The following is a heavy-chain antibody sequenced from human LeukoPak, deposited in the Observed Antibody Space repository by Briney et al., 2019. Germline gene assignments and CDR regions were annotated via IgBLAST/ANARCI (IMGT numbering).Heavy chain of an antibody. D-gene: IGHD3-9*01. CDR1: GDSVSSNTVG. Sequence: SQTLSLTCAISGDSVSSNTVGWNWIRQSPSRGLEWLGRTYYRSKWYKDFAPSLRNRISIDPDTAKNQFSLQLNSVTPEDTAVYYCARDELRYFDWLLTSWGQGTLVTVSS. J-gene: IGHJ5*02. CDR2: TYYRSKWYK. CDR3: ARDELRYFDWLLTS. V-gene: IGHV6-1*01.